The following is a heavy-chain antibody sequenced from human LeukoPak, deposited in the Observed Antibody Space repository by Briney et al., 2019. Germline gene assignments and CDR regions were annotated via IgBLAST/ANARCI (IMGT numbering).Heavy chain of an antibody. CDR1: GGSISSHF. CDR3: ARDDYGVFDAFDV. D-gene: IGHD3-16*01. CDR2: VSKSGST. V-gene: IGHV4-4*08. Sequence: SETLSLTCTVSGGSISSHFWTWIRQAPGKGLEWLGYVSKSGSTNYNPSLQSRITISVDTSKSQFFLKLTSVTAADTAVYFCARDDYGVFDAFDVWGQGTVVTVSS. J-gene: IGHJ3*01.